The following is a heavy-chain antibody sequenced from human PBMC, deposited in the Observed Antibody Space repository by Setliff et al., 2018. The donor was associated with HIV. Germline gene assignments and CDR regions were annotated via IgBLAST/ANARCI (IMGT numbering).Heavy chain of an antibody. CDR2: TRNKANGYIT. Sequence: GESLKISCEASGFRVTDTYMDWVRQAPGKGLEWVGRTRNKANGYITEYGASVQGRFTISRDNSKDSLSLQMNNLKAEDTAVYYCVRAAAGLDIWSQGIRVTVSS. J-gene: IGHJ4*02. CDR3: VRAAAGLDI. V-gene: IGHV3-72*01. CDR1: GFRVTDTY.